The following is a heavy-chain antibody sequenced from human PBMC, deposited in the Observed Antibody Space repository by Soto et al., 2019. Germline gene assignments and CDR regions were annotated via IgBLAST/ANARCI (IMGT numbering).Heavy chain of an antibody. J-gene: IGHJ4*02. D-gene: IGHD3-22*01. CDR1: GGTFSSYA. Sequence: ASVKVSCKASGGTFSSYAISWVRQAPGQGLEWMGGIIPIFGTANYAQKFQGRVTITADESTSTAYMELSSLRSEDTAVYYCASSYYYDSSGYSARWDYWGQGTLVTVSS. V-gene: IGHV1-69*13. CDR2: IIPIFGTA. CDR3: ASSYYYDSSGYSARWDY.